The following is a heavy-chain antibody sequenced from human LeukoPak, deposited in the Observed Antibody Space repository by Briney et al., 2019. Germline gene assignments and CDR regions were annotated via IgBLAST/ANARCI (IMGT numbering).Heavy chain of an antibody. CDR2: ISGSGGST. CDR3: AKGYCGSTSCYKGGFDY. CDR1: GFTFSSYA. Sequence: PGGSLRLSCAASGFTFSSYAMSWVRQAPGKGLEWVSAISGSGGSTYYADSVKGRFTISRDNSKNTLFLQMNSLRAEDTAVYHCAKGYCGSTSCYKGGFDYWGQGTLVTVSS. D-gene: IGHD2-2*02. J-gene: IGHJ4*02. V-gene: IGHV3-23*01.